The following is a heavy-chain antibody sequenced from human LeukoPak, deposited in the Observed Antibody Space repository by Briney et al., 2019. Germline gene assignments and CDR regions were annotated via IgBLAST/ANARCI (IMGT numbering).Heavy chain of an antibody. V-gene: IGHV3-21*01. CDR2: ISSASTYI. Sequence: GGSLRLSCAASGFTFSSNAMAWVRQAPGKGLEWVSSISSASTYIYYADSVKGRFTISRDNAKNSLYLQMNSLRAEDTAMYYCARLVWDTTMADGDIDSWGQGTLLIVSS. D-gene: IGHD5-18*01. CDR1: GFTFSSNA. CDR3: ARLVWDTTMADGDIDS. J-gene: IGHJ4*02.